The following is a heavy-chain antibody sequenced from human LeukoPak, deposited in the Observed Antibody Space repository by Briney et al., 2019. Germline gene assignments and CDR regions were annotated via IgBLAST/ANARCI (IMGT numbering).Heavy chain of an antibody. Sequence: GESLKISCKGSGYSFTSYWIGWVRQMPGKGLAWMGIIYPGDSDTRYSPSFQGQVTISADKSISTAYLQWSSLKASDTAMYYRAMTGSGYYYGSGSYPTNWFDPWGQGTLVTVSS. V-gene: IGHV5-51*01. CDR1: GYSFTSYW. CDR2: IYPGDSDT. D-gene: IGHD3-10*01. CDR3: AMTGSGYYYGSGSYPTNWFDP. J-gene: IGHJ5*02.